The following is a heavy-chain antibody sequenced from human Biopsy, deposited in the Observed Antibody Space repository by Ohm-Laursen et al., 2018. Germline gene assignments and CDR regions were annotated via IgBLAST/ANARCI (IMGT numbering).Heavy chain of an antibody. Sequence: SETLSLTWTVSGGSISSDYWSWIRQTPGKGLEWIGYIYYSGSTNYNPSLKSRVTISVDTSKNQFPLRLNSVTAADTVVYYCARATNSTGRPYYYFYGMDVWGQGTTVPASS. J-gene: IGHJ6*02. CDR3: ARATNSTGRPYYYFYGMDV. D-gene: IGHD2/OR15-2a*01. CDR2: IYYSGST. V-gene: IGHV4-59*01. CDR1: GGSISSDY.